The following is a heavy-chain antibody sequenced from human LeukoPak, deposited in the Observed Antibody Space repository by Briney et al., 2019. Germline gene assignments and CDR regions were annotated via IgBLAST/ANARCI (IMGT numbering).Heavy chain of an antibody. CDR3: ARLVGATDHFDY. CDR1: DGSISSSSYY. CDR2: VFYSGNT. J-gene: IGHJ4*02. V-gene: IGHV4-39*01. D-gene: IGHD1-26*01. Sequence: SETLSLTCTVSDGSISSSSYYWGWIRQSPGKGLEWIGSVFYSGNTFYNPSLKSRVAIFVDTSQSLFSLKLSSVTAADTAVYYCARLVGATDHFDYWGQGTLVTLS.